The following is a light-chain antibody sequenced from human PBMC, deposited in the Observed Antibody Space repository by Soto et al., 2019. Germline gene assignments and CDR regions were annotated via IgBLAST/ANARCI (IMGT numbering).Light chain of an antibody. CDR3: QQSNSTPIT. CDR2: AAS. V-gene: IGKV1-39*01. Sequence: DIQMTQSPSSLSASVGDRVTITCRASQSSSRYLNWYQQKPGKAPKLLIYAASSLQSGVPSRFSGSGSGTDFTLTISSLQPEDFATYSFQQSNSTPITFGQGTRREIK. CDR1: QSSSRY. J-gene: IGKJ5*01.